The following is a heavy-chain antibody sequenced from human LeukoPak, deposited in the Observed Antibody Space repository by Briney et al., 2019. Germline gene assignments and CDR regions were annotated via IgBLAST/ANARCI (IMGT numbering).Heavy chain of an antibody. CDR3: AKDVFSYGDGFDY. CDR1: GFTFDDYA. CDR2: ISWNSGSI. Sequence: GGSLRLSCAASGFTFDDYAMHWVRQAPGKGLEWVSGISWNSGSIGYADSVKGRFTISRDNAKNSLYLQMNSLRAEDTALYYCAKDVFSYGDGFDYWGQGTLVTVSS. V-gene: IGHV3-9*01. D-gene: IGHD4-17*01. J-gene: IGHJ4*02.